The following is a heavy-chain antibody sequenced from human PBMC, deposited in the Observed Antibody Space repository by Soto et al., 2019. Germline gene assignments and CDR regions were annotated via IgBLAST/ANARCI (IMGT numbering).Heavy chain of an antibody. J-gene: IGHJ6*02. CDR2: ISYSGST. Sequence: SETLSLTCTVSGGSISSGGYYWSWIRQHPGTGLEWIGYISYSGSTYYNPSLKSRVTISVDTSKNQFSLKLSSVTAADTAVYYCARLRQWLVCDYYYYGMDVWGQGTSVTVSS. CDR1: GGSISSGGYY. D-gene: IGHD6-19*01. CDR3: ARLRQWLVCDYYYYGMDV. V-gene: IGHV4-31*03.